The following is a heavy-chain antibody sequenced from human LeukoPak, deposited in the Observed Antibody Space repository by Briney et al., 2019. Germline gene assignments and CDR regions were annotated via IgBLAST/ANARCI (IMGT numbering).Heavy chain of an antibody. J-gene: IGHJ4*02. Sequence: GGSLRLSCAASGFTFSDYCMSWIRQAPGKGLEWVSYISSSGSTIYYADSVKGRFTISRDNAKNSLYLQMNSLRAEDTAVYYCARHHTAMVTGLFFDYWGQGTLVTVSS. CDR3: ARHHTAMVTGLFFDY. CDR2: ISSSGSTI. D-gene: IGHD5-18*01. V-gene: IGHV3-11*01. CDR1: GFTFSDYC.